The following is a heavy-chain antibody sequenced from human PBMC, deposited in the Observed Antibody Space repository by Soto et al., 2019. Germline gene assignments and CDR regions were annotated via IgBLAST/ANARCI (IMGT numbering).Heavy chain of an antibody. Sequence: ASVKVSCTASGYTFTSYGISWVRQAPGQGLEWMGWISAYNGNTNYAQKLQGRVTMTTDTSTSTAYMELRSLRSDDTAVYYCAREGAAAYGGYGYCYYMDVWGKGTTVTVSS. D-gene: IGHD2-15*01. CDR1: GYTFTSYG. CDR2: ISAYNGNT. CDR3: AREGAAAYGGYGYCYYMDV. V-gene: IGHV1-18*01. J-gene: IGHJ6*03.